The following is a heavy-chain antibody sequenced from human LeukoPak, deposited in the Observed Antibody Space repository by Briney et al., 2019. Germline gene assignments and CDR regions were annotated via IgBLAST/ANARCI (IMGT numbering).Heavy chain of an antibody. CDR3: AKEIEISGSYDY. Sequence: PGRSLRLSCAASGFTFSSYGMHWVRQAPGKGLEWVAVISYDGSNKYYADSVKGRFTISRDNSKNTLYLQMNSLRAEDTAVYYCAKEIEISGSYDYWGQGTLVTVSS. CDR2: ISYDGSNK. CDR1: GFTFSSYG. V-gene: IGHV3-30*18. D-gene: IGHD1-26*01. J-gene: IGHJ4*02.